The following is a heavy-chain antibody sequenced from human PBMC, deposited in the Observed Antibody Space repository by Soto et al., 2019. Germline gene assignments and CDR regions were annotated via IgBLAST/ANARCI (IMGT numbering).Heavy chain of an antibody. Sequence: TSETLSLTCTVSGSSLSGHYWSWMRQPPGKGLECIGYIYYGGSPNYNPSLKSRVTISVDTPKNQFSLKLTSVTAADTAVYYCARDKITGLFDYWGQGTLVTVSS. V-gene: IGHV4-59*11. J-gene: IGHJ4*02. CDR3: ARDKITGLFDY. CDR2: IYYGGSP. D-gene: IGHD2-8*02. CDR1: GSSLSGHY.